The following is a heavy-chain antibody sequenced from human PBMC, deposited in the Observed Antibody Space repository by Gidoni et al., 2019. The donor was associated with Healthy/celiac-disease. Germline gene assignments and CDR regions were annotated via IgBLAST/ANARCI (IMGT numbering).Heavy chain of an antibody. CDR3: AASGYSPFDAFDI. CDR2: IRGSGGST. CDR1: GFTFSSYA. J-gene: IGHJ3*02. Sequence: EVQLLESGGGLVQPGGSLRLSCAASGFTFSSYAMSWVRQAPGKGLEWVSAIRGSGGSTYYADSVKGRFTISRDNSKNTLYLQMNSLRAEDTAVYYCAASGYSPFDAFDIWGQGTMVTVSS. V-gene: IGHV3-23*01. D-gene: IGHD3-3*01.